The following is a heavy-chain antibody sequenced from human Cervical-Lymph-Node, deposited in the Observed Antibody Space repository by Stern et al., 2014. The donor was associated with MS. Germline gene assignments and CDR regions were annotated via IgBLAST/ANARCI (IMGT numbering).Heavy chain of an antibody. CDR2: IYHSGST. J-gene: IGHJ3*02. Sequence: QLQLQESGPGLVKPSGTLSLTCAVSGGSISSSNWWSWVRQPPGKGLEWIGEIYHSGSTNYNPSLKSRVTISVDKSKNQFSLKLSSVTAADTAVYYCARHVLLWFGELFPSGDAFDIWGQGTMVTVSS. V-gene: IGHV4-4*02. D-gene: IGHD3-10*01. CDR3: ARHVLLWFGELFPSGDAFDI. CDR1: GGSISSSNW.